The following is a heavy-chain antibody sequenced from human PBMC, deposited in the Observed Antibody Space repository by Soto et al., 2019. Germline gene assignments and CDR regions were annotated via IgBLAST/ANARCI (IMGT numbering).Heavy chain of an antibody. D-gene: IGHD3-16*01. J-gene: IGHJ4*02. Sequence: QVQLVQSGAEVKKPGASVKVSCKASGYTFTNFGISWVRQAPGQGLEWMGWISAYNGNTNYAQNFQGRVTLPTDTSTSTASMELRRLRSDAPAVYYCARGGTPTDYWGQGTLVTVSS. CDR1: GYTFTNFG. V-gene: IGHV1-18*01. CDR2: ISAYNGNT. CDR3: ARGGTPTDY.